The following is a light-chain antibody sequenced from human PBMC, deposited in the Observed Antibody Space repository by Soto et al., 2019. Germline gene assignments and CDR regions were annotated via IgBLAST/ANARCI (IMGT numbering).Light chain of an antibody. Sequence: QSVLTQPASVSGSPGQSITISCTGTSSDVGGYNYVSWYQQPPGKAPKLMNYEVSNRPSGVSNLFSGSKSGNTASLTISGLQAEDDADYYGSSYTSSSTLVFGTGTKLTVL. CDR1: SSDVGGYNY. V-gene: IGLV2-14*01. J-gene: IGLJ1*01. CDR2: EVS. CDR3: SSYTSSSTLV.